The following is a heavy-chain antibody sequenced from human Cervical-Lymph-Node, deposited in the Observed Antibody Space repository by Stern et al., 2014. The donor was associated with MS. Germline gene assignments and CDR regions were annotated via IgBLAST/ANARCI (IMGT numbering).Heavy chain of an antibody. V-gene: IGHV1-69*01. Sequence: VQLEESGAEVKKPGSSVKVSCKASGGTFNNYIISCVRQAPGQGLEWMGGIIPIFGAPNYAQKLQGRVTISADESTSTVYMQLSSLRYEDTAVYYCARGAIWFGDFSWGQGTLVTVSS. J-gene: IGHJ5*02. D-gene: IGHD3-10*01. CDR1: GGTFNNYI. CDR2: IIPIFGAP. CDR3: ARGAIWFGDFS.